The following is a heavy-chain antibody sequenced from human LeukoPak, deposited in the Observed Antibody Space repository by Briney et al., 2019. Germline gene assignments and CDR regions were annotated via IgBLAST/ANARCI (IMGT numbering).Heavy chain of an antibody. CDR3: ARDYYGSGSSLQYYFDY. CDR1: GGTFSSYA. Sequence: SAKVSCKAPGGTFSSYAISWVRQAPGEGLEWMGGIIPSFGTANYAQKFQGRVTITTNTSTSTAYMELSSLRSEDTAVYYCARDYYGSGSSLQYYFDYWGQGTLVTVSS. CDR2: IIPSFGTA. J-gene: IGHJ4*02. D-gene: IGHD3-10*01. V-gene: IGHV1-69*05.